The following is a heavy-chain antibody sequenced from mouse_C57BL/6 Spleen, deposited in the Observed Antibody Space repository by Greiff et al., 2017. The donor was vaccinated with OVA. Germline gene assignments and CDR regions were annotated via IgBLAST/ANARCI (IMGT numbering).Heavy chain of an antibody. CDR3: ASHYDYDVGFAY. V-gene: IGHV3-6*01. Sequence: EVQLQESGPGLVKPSQSLSLTCSVTGYSITSGYYWNWIRQFPGNKLEWMGYISYDGSNNYNPSLKNRISITRDTSKNQFFLKLNSVTTEDTATYYCASHYDYDVGFAYWGQGTLVTVSA. J-gene: IGHJ3*01. D-gene: IGHD2-4*01. CDR2: ISYDGSN. CDR1: GYSITSGYY.